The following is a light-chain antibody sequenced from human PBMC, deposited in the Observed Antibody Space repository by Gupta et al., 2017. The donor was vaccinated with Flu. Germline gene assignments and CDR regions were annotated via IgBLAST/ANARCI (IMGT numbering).Light chain of an antibody. J-gene: IGKJ1*01. CDR2: DAS. V-gene: IGKV3-11*01. Sequence: IVLTHSPATLSLSPGERATLSCRASQSVSSYLAWYQQKPGQAPRLLIYDASNRATGIPARFSGSGYGTDFTLTISSREPEDFAGYYCQQRSKWPPTFGQGTKVEIK. CDR1: QSVSSY. CDR3: QQRSKWPPT.